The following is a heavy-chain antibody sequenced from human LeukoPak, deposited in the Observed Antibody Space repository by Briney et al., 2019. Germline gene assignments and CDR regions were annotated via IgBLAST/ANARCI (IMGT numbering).Heavy chain of an antibody. CDR3: ARGGCSGGSCYSNWFDP. D-gene: IGHD2-15*01. CDR1: GGSFSGYY. Sequence: PSETLSLTCAVYGGSFSGYYWSWIRQPPGKGLEWIGEINHSGSTNYNPSLKSRVTISVDTSKNQFSLKLSSVTAADTAVYYCARGGCSGGSCYSNWFDPWGQGTLVTVSS. V-gene: IGHV4-34*01. J-gene: IGHJ5*02. CDR2: INHSGST.